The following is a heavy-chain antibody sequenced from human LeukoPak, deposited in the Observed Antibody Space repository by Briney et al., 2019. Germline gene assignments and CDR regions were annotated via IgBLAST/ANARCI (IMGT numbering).Heavy chain of an antibody. CDR2: ISWDGSRT. Sequence: GGSLRLSCAASGFTFSSYAMSWVRQAPGKGLEWVSLISWDGSRTYYADSVKGRFTTSRDNSKNFLYLQMSSLRPEDTAFYYCAKDMGHSWVPDYWGQGTLVTVSS. V-gene: IGHV3-43D*03. CDR1: GFTFSSYA. CDR3: AKDMGHSWVPDY. D-gene: IGHD6-13*01. J-gene: IGHJ4*02.